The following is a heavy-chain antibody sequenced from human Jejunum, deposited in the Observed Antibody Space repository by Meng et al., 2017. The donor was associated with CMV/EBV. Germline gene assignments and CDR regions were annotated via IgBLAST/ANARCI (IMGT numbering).Heavy chain of an antibody. V-gene: IGHV1-46*01. CDR3: ARDRGMKSTGGPFDY. J-gene: IGHJ4*02. Sequence: YTFTSHYIEWVRQAPGQGLEWMGIINPSGGISSAPAQKFQGRVTMTRDASTSTVYMELSSLRSEDTAIYYCARDRGMKSTGGPFDYWGQGTLVTVSS. CDR2: INPSGGIS. CDR1: YTFTSHY. D-gene: IGHD3-10*01.